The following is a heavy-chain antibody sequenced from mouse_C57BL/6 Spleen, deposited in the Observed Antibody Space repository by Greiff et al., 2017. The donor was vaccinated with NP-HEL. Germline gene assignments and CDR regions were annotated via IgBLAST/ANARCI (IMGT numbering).Heavy chain of an antibody. J-gene: IGHJ1*03. V-gene: IGHV1-81*01. CDR1: GYTFTSYG. D-gene: IGHD1-1*01. CDR2: IYPRSGNT. CDR3: ARTHYYGSSEDWYFDV. Sequence: QVQLKQSGAELARPGASVKLSCKASGYTFTSYGISWVKQRTGQGLEWIGEIYPRSGNTYYNEKFKGKATLTADKSSSTAYMELRSLTSEDSAVYFCARTHYYGSSEDWYFDVWGTGTTVTVSS.